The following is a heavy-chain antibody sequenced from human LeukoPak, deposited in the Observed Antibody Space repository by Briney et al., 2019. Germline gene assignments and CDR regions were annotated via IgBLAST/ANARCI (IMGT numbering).Heavy chain of an antibody. J-gene: IGHJ5*02. D-gene: IGHD1-1*01. CDR2: IKRDGSQK. CDR3: ARLGLEVGGPNWFDP. CDR1: GFSFSSNW. V-gene: IGHV3-7*01. Sequence: GGSLRLSCAAPGFSFSSNWMGWVRQTPGKGLEWVAHIKRDGSQKYYLDSVKGRFTISRDNAKNSLYLQMNSLRVEDTAVYYCARLGLEVGGPNWFDPWGQGTLVTVSS.